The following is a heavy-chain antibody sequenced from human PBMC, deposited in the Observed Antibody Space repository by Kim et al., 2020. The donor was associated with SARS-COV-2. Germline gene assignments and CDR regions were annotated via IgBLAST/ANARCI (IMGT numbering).Heavy chain of an antibody. CDR1: GGTFSSYA. Sequence: SVKVSCKASGGTFSSYAISWVRQAPGQGLEWMGRIIPILGIANYAQKFQGRVTITADKSTSTAYMELSSLRSEDTAVYYCALRLDTAMVVLGQWGQGTLVTVSS. J-gene: IGHJ4*02. D-gene: IGHD5-18*01. V-gene: IGHV1-69*04. CDR2: IIPILGIA. CDR3: ALRLDTAMVVLGQ.